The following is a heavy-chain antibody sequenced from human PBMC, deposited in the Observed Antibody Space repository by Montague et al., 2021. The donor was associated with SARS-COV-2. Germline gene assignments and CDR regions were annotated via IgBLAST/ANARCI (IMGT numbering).Heavy chain of an antibody. V-gene: IGHV4-59*01. J-gene: IGHJ5*02. CDR1: GGSISSYY. CDR2: IYYSGST. CDR3: ARRSLGYCSGGSCYSAFDP. Sequence: SETLSLTCTVSGGSISSYYWSWIRRPPGKGLEWIGYIYYSGSTNYNPSLKSRDTISVDTSKNQFSLKLSSVTAADTAVYYCARRSLGYCSGGSCYSAFDPWGQGTLVTVSS. D-gene: IGHD2-15*01.